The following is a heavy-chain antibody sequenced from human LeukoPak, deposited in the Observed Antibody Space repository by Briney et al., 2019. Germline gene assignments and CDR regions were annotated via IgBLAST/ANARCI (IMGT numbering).Heavy chain of an antibody. CDR2: IYYTGST. D-gene: IGHD2-21*01. J-gene: IGHJ4*02. CDR3: ARRGSRGEHRPFDY. Sequence: SETLSLTCGVSGGAITNYYWNWIRQAPGKGLEWLGYIYYTGSTTYNPSVKSRITISLDTSKKQISLKLRAVAAADTAVYYCARRGSRGEHRPFDYWGQGTLVTVSS. V-gene: IGHV4-59*01. CDR1: GGAITNYY.